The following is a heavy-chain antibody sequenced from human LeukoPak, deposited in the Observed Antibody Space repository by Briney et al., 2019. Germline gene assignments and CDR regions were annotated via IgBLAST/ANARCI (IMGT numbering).Heavy chain of an antibody. CDR3: VRESSGGGSQFSYFDY. V-gene: IGHV4-39*07. Sequence: PSETLSPTCTVSGGSISSGSYYWGWIRQPPGKGLEWIGNIYYSGSTYYNPSLKSRVSISVDTSKNQFSLKLSSVTAADTAVYYCVRESSGGGSQFSYFDYWGQGTLVTVSS. CDR2: IYYSGST. J-gene: IGHJ4*02. D-gene: IGHD2-15*01. CDR1: GGSISSGSYY.